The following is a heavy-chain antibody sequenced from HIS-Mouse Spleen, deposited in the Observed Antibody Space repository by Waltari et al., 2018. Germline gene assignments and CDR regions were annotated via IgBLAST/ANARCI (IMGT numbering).Heavy chain of an antibody. J-gene: IGHJ2*01. V-gene: IGHV3-7*01. CDR2: LRHDGSGT. CDR1: GSTFCSYW. CDR3: AGDRYWYFDL. Sequence: EVQLALSGGGSVQPGGSLRLSCAASGSTFCSYWLRWFCLAPGKGRSWVACLRHDGSGTCYVNAVKIRFTISRDNAKNSLYLQMNSLRAEDTAVYYCAGDRYWYFDLWGRGTLVTVSS.